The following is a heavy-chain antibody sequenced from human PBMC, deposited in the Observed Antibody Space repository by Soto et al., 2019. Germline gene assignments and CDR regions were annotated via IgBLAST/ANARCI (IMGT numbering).Heavy chain of an antibody. CDR2: INAGNGNT. J-gene: IGHJ6*01. D-gene: IGHD1-7*01. CDR3: ASSATTADYYYGMDV. V-gene: IGHV1-3*01. Sequence: ASVKVSCKASGYTFTSYAMHWVRQAPGERLEWMGWINAGNGNTKYSQKFQGRVTITRDTSASTAYMELSSLRSEDSAVYYCASSATTADYYYGMDVWGQGTTVTVSS. CDR1: GYTFTSYA.